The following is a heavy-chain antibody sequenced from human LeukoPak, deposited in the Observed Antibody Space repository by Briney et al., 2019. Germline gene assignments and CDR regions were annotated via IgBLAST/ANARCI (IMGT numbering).Heavy chain of an antibody. D-gene: IGHD6-19*01. Sequence: GESLKISCKGSGYSFTSYWIGWVRQMPGKGLEWMGIIYPGDSDTRYSPSFQGHVTISADKSISTAYLQWSSLQASDTAMYYCAKGDEEWLVRGGAFDIWGQGTMVTVSS. V-gene: IGHV5-51*01. J-gene: IGHJ3*02. CDR1: GYSFTSYW. CDR2: IYPGDSDT. CDR3: AKGDEEWLVRGGAFDI.